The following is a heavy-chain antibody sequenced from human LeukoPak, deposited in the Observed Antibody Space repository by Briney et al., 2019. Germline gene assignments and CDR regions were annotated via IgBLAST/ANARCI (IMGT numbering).Heavy chain of an antibody. CDR2: IYPSDSET. CDR1: RYSFTTYW. CDR3: ARHYSYGYFYYFDY. V-gene: IGHV5-51*01. Sequence: GESLKISCKGSRYSFTTYWIGWVRQMPGKGLEWMGIIYPSDSETRYSPSFQGQVPISADKSISTAYLQWSSLKASDTAMYYCARHYSYGYFYYFDYWGQGTLVTVSS. J-gene: IGHJ4*02. D-gene: IGHD5-18*01.